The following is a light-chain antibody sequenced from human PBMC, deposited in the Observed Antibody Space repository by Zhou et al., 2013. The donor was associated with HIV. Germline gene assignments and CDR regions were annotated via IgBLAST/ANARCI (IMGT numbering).Light chain of an antibody. V-gene: IGKV3-20*01. Sequence: EIVLTQSPATLSLSPGERATLSCRASQSVSSYLAWYQQKPGQAPRLLIYGASNRATGIPDRFSGSGSGTDFTLTISRLEPEDFAVYYCHQYGSSPRTFGQGTKVEIK. CDR1: QSVSSY. CDR2: GAS. J-gene: IGKJ1*01. CDR3: HQYGSSPRT.